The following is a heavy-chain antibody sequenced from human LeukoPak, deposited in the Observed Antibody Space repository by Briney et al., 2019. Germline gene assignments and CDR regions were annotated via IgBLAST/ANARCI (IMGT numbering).Heavy chain of an antibody. CDR3: ARDQGSLTRSWYTGY. J-gene: IGHJ4*02. Sequence: ASVKVSCKASGYTFTGYHIHWVRQAPGQGLEWMGRINPYSGDTNFAQKFQGRVTMTRDTTITTAYMDLSSLTPDDTAVYFCARDQGSLTRSWYTGYWGQGTQVTVSS. V-gene: IGHV1-2*06. D-gene: IGHD6-13*01. CDR2: INPYSGDT. CDR1: GYTFTGYH.